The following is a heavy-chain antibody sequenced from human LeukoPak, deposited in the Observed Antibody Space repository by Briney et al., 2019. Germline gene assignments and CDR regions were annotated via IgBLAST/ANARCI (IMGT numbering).Heavy chain of an antibody. J-gene: IGHJ6*02. Sequence: GGSLRLSCAASGFTFSDYYMSWIRQAPGKGLEWVSYISSSSSYTNYADSEKGRFTISRDNAKNSLYLQMNSLRAEDTAVYYCARDKGPITIPDYYYGMDVWGQGTTVTVSS. CDR1: GFTFSDYY. CDR3: ARDKGPITIPDYYYGMDV. D-gene: IGHD3-9*01. V-gene: IGHV3-11*05. CDR2: ISSSSSYT.